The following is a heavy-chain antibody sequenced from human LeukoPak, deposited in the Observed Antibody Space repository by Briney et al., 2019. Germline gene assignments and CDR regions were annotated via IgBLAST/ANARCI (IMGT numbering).Heavy chain of an antibody. J-gene: IGHJ6*02. D-gene: IGHD4-17*01. CDR2: IYYSGST. Sequence: SETLSLTCTVSGGSISSYYWSWIRQPPGKGLEWIGYIYYSGSTNYNPSLKSRVTISVDTSKNQFSLKLSSVTAADTAVYYCARGTGVSRYGDYIYYYGMDVWGQGTTVTVSS. CDR1: GGSISSYY. V-gene: IGHV4-59*08. CDR3: ARGTGVSRYGDYIYYYGMDV.